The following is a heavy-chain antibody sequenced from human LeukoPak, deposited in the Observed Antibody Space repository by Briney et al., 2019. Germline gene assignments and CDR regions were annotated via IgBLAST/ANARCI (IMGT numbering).Heavy chain of an antibody. J-gene: IGHJ4*02. CDR1: GGSISNYY. V-gene: IGHV4-59*12. CDR3: AREGAVRNFDY. CDR2: IYYSGTT. Sequence: SETLSLTCTVSGGSISNYYWSWIRQPPGKGLEWIGYIYYSGTTNYNPSLKSRVTISVDTSQNQFSLKVSTVTAADTAVYYCAREGAVRNFDYWGQGILVTVSS. D-gene: IGHD6-6*01.